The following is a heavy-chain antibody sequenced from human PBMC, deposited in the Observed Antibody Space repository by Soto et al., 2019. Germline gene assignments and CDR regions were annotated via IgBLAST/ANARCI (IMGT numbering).Heavy chain of an antibody. CDR2: VSGNGQGI. CDR1: VFTFSSYA. Sequence: LRLSCAASVFTFSSYAMSWVRQAPGKGLEWVSAVSGNGQGIYYADSVRGRFTISRDNSKNTVFLHMDSLRAEDTAVYYCAKDRDYPRDYFHYWGQGTLVTVSS. J-gene: IGHJ4*02. V-gene: IGHV3-23*01. D-gene: IGHD3-10*01. CDR3: AKDRDYPRDYFHY.